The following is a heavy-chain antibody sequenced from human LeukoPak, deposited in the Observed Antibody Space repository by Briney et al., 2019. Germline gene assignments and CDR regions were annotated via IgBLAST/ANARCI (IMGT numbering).Heavy chain of an antibody. Sequence: GRSLGLSCAASGFTFDDYAMHWVRQAPGKGREWVSGISWNSGSIGYADSVKGRFTISRDNAKNSMYFQMNSLRAEDTALYYCAKDNLGDFYDSSGYPDYWGQGILVTVSS. V-gene: IGHV3-9*01. D-gene: IGHD3-22*01. CDR3: AKDNLGDFYDSSGYPDY. J-gene: IGHJ4*02. CDR2: ISWNSGSI. CDR1: GFTFDDYA.